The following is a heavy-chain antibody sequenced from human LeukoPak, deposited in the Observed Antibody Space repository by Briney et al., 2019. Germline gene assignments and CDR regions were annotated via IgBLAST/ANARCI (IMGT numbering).Heavy chain of an antibody. D-gene: IGHD6-6*01. CDR3: ARESIAVRQVVNWYFDL. V-gene: IGHV3-23*01. Sequence: GGSLRLSCAASGFTFSSYGMSWVRQAPGKGLEWVSAISGSGGSTYYADSVKGRFTISRDNSKNTLYLQMNSLRAEDTAVYYCARESIAVRQVVNWYFDLWGRGTLVTVSS. J-gene: IGHJ2*01. CDR1: GFTFSSYG. CDR2: ISGSGGST.